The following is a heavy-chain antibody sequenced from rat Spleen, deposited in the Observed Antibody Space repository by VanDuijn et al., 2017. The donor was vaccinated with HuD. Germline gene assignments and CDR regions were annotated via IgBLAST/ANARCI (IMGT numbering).Heavy chain of an antibody. D-gene: IGHD5-1*01. CDR2: ISYDGGST. CDR3: ARHGLGSWYFDF. V-gene: IGHV5-22*01. J-gene: IGHJ1*01. CDR1: GFTFSNYG. Sequence: EVQLVESGGGLVQPGRSMKLSCAASGFTFSNYGMAWVRQAPKKGLEWVAYISYDGGSTYYGDSVKGRFTISRDNAKSTLYLQMNSLRSEDTATYYCARHGLGSWYFDFWGPGTMVTVSS.